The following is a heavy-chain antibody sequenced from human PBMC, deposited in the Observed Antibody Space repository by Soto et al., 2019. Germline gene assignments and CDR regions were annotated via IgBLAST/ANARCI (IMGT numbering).Heavy chain of an antibody. V-gene: IGHV3-30-3*01. CDR3: ARGRRGGSGGYVDD. CDR2: ISYDGSNK. Sequence: QVQLVESGGGVVQPGRSLRLSCAASGFTFSNYAMHWVRQAPGKGLEWVAVISYDGSNKFYADSVKGRFTISRDNSKNTRSVQVNSLRAEDTAMYYCARGRRGGSGGYVDDWGQGTLVTVSS. CDR1: GFTFSNYA. J-gene: IGHJ4*02. D-gene: IGHD6-25*01.